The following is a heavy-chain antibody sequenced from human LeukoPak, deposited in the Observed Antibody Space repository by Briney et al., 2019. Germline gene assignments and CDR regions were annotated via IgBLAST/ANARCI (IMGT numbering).Heavy chain of an antibody. Sequence: SETLSLTCTVSGGSISSYYWSWIRQPPGKGLEWIGSIYYSGSTYYNPSLKSRVTISVDTSKNQFSLKLSSVTAADTAVYYCARDTGSGVDYWGQGTLVTVSS. D-gene: IGHD2-15*01. CDR3: ARDTGSGVDY. CDR2: IYYSGST. CDR1: GGSISSYY. J-gene: IGHJ4*02. V-gene: IGHV4-59*12.